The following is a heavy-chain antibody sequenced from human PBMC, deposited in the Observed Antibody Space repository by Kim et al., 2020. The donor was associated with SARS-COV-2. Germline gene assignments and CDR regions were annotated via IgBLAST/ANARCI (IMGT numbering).Heavy chain of an antibody. CDR3: ARHGFPGYDFWSGYPEVSFDY. CDR2: IYPGDSDT. J-gene: IGHJ4*02. D-gene: IGHD3-3*01. CDR1: GYSFTSYW. V-gene: IGHV5-51*01. Sequence: GESLKISCKGSGYSFTSYWIGWVRQMPGKGLEWMGIIYPGDSDTRYSPSFQGQVTISADKSISTAYLQWSSLKASDTAMYYCARHGFPGYDFWSGYPEVSFDYWGQGTLVTVSS.